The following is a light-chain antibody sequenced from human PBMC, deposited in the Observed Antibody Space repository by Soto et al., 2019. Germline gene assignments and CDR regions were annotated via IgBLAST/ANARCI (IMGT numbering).Light chain of an antibody. CDR1: QSISSY. V-gene: IGKV3-11*01. Sequence: EIVLTQSPATLSLSPGERATLSCRASQSISSYLAWYQQKPGQAPRLLIYDASNRATGIPARFSGSGSGTAFTLTISSLEPEHFAVYYCQQRSNWPLTFGPGTKVDIK. CDR2: DAS. J-gene: IGKJ3*01. CDR3: QQRSNWPLT.